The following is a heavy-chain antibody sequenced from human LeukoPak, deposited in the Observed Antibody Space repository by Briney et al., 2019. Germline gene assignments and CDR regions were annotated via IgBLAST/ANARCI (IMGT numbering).Heavy chain of an antibody. CDR2: ISVGDRSA. J-gene: IGHJ4*02. V-gene: IGHV3-23*01. CDR3: ARDHDKDW. D-gene: IGHD3/OR15-3a*01. CDR1: GFTFSSYV. Sequence: GGSLRLACAASGFTFSSYVMTWVRQAPGKGLEWVSSISVGDRSAYYADSVKGRFTISRDNARNTLYLQMNSLRAEDTALYYCARDHDKDWWGQGTLATVSS.